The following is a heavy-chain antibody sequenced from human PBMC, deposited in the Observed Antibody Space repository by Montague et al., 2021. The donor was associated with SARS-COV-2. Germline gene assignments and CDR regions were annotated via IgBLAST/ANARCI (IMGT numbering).Heavy chain of an antibody. J-gene: IGHJ6*02. CDR1: SASISNDIYY. Sequence: SETLSLTCTVSSASISNDIYYWGWIRQPPGKGPEWIGGSRYGGTSYYNPSLKSRVTISIDTSNNQISLKMTSVTAADTAVYYCARSSFVGDPSFGGGYYYGMDVWGQGTTVTVSS. CDR3: ARSSFVGDPSFGGGYYYGMDV. CDR2: SRYGGTS. D-gene: IGHD2-15*01. V-gene: IGHV4-39*01.